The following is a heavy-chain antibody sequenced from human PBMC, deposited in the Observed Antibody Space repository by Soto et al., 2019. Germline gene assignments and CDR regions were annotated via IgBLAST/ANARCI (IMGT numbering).Heavy chain of an antibody. CDR2: VYFSGNT. V-gene: IGHV4-59*01. Sequence: SETLSLTCTVPGGSLSSYYWTWIRQSPGKGLEWIGCVYFSGNTNYNPSLKSRVTISIDTSKNQFSLRLASATAADTAFYFCGSVRPSGYVLSWGQGTLVTVSS. J-gene: IGHJ5*02. CDR3: GSVRPSGYVLS. CDR1: GGSLSSYY. D-gene: IGHD6-25*01.